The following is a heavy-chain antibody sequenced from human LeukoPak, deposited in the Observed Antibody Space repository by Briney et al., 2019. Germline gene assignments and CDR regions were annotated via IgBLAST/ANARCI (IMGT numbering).Heavy chain of an antibody. CDR2: IYTSGST. CDR3: ARDSAPDYGGDDAFDI. CDR1: GGSISGYY. J-gene: IGHJ3*02. Sequence: PSETLSLTCTVSGGSISGYYWSWIRQPAGKGLEWIGRIYTSGSTNYNPSLKSRVTMSVDTSKNQFSLKLSSVTAADTAVYYCARDSAPDYGGDDAFDIWGQGTMVTVSS. D-gene: IGHD4-17*01. V-gene: IGHV4-4*07.